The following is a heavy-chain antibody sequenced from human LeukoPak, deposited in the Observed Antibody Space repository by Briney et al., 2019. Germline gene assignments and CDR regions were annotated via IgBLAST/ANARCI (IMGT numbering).Heavy chain of an antibody. J-gene: IGHJ4*02. V-gene: IGHV3-7*01. CDR1: GFTFSSYW. CDR2: IKQDGSEK. Sequence: GGSRRLSCAASGFTFSSYWMSWVRQAPGKGLEWVANIKQDGSEKYYVDSVKGRFTISRDNAKNSLYLQMNSLRAEDTAVYYCARGAWDIVVVPATAKFDYWGQGTLVTVSS. CDR3: ARGAWDIVVVPATAKFDY. D-gene: IGHD2-2*01.